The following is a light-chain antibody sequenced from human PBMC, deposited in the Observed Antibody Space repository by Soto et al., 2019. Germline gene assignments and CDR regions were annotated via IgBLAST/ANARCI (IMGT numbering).Light chain of an antibody. J-gene: IGLJ1*01. V-gene: IGLV1-51*01. CDR1: SSNIGGNS. CDR2: DDD. Sequence: QSALTQPPSVSAAPGQKVTISCSGSSSNIGGNSVSWYQQLPGTAPKLLIYDDDKRPSGIPDRFSGSKSGPSATLGITGFQAGDEADYYCGFWDSSLSAYDFATGSKVTVL. CDR3: GFWDSSLSAYD.